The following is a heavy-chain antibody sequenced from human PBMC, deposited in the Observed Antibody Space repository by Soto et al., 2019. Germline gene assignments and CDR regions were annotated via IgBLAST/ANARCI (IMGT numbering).Heavy chain of an antibody. CDR3: ARVKAIATLTITMVRGDPYPFDY. CDR1: GYTLTELS. V-gene: IGHV1-24*01. J-gene: IGHJ4*02. D-gene: IGHD3-10*01. Sequence: ASVKVSCKVSGYTLTELSMHWARQAPGEGLEWMGGFDPEDGETIYAQKFQGRVTMTEDTSTDTAYMELSSLRSEDTAVYYCARVKAIATLTITMVRGDPYPFDYWGQGTLVTVSS. CDR2: FDPEDGET.